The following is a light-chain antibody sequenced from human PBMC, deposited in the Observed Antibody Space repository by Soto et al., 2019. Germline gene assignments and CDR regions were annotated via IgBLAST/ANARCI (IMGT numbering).Light chain of an antibody. CDR1: QSVSSNY. Sequence: EIVLTQSPGTLSLSPGERATLSCRASQSVSSNYLAWYQQKPGQAPRLLIYGASSRATGIPDRFSGSGSGTDFTLTIRRLEPEDFAVYYCQHDYNLLTFGGGTKVDIK. V-gene: IGKV3-20*01. CDR3: QHDYNLLT. J-gene: IGKJ4*01. CDR2: GAS.